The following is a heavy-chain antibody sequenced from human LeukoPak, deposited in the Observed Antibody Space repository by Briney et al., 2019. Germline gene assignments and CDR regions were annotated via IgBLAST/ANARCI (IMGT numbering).Heavy chain of an antibody. CDR2: IYYSGSA. V-gene: IGHV4-39*01. CDR1: GGSISDSNYY. CDR3: ARQSTIAAARIDP. Sequence: SETLSLTCTVSGGSISDSNYYWGWIRQPPGRGLEWIANIYYSGSAHYSPSLKSRVTVSIDTSKNQFSLKLNSVTAADTAVYYCARQSTIAAARIDPWGQGTLVTVSS. D-gene: IGHD6-25*01. J-gene: IGHJ5*02.